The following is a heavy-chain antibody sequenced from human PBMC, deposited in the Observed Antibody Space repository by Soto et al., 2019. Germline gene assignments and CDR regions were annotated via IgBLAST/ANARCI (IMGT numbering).Heavy chain of an antibody. CDR2: IDPSDSDI. Sequence: PGGSLKISCKGSGYRFASYRIAWVRQMPGKGLEWMGIIDPSDSDIRYGPAFQGQVTISAETCSKTAYLRWSSMEASDTAINDSMRADGDSYYFYYGLEGWGQGTTVNVPS. CDR1: GYRFASYR. D-gene: IGHD4-17*01. V-gene: IGHV5-51*01. J-gene: IGHJ6*01. CDR3: MRADGDSYYFYYGLEG.